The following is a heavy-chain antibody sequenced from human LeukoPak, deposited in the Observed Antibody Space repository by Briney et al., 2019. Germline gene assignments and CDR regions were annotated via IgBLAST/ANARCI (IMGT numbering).Heavy chain of an antibody. CDR1: GGXISSSSHY. Sequence: SETLSLTCTVSGGXISSSSHYWGWIRQPPGKGPEWIGSLYYSGSTYYNPSLKSRVTISVDTSKNQLSLKLSSVTATDTAVYYCARHDCTTTSCLYFYGMDVWGQGTTVTVSS. CDR2: LYYSGST. V-gene: IGHV4-39*01. J-gene: IGHJ6*02. CDR3: ARHDCTTTSCLYFYGMDV. D-gene: IGHD2-2*01.